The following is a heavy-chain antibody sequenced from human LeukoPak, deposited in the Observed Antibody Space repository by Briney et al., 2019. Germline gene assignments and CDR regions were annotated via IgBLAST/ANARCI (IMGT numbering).Heavy chain of an antibody. CDR1: GFTFSRYG. V-gene: IGHV3-30*18. Sequence: SGGSLRLSRAASGFTFSRYGMHWVRQAPGKGLEWVAVISYDGSDKYYADSVKGRFTISRDNSKNTLYLQMNSLRAEDTAVYCCAKIRVIFNWNYAYFFDSWGQGTLVTVSS. J-gene: IGHJ4*02. CDR2: ISYDGSDK. D-gene: IGHD1-7*01. CDR3: AKIRVIFNWNYAYFFDS.